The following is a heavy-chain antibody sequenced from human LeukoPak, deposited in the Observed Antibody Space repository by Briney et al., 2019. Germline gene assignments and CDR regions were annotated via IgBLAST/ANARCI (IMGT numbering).Heavy chain of an antibody. Sequence: SETLSLTCAVYGGSFSGYYWSWIRQPPGKGLEWIGEINHSGSTNYNPPLKSRVTISVDTSKNQFSLKSSSLTAGDTAVYYCASQTGTTSGSLYWGQGTLVTVSS. V-gene: IGHV4-34*01. CDR1: GGSFSGYY. D-gene: IGHD1-7*01. CDR2: INHSGST. J-gene: IGHJ4*02. CDR3: ASQTGTTSGSLY.